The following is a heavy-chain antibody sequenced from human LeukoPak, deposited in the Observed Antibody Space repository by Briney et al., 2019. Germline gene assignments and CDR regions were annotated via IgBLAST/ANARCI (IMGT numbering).Heavy chain of an antibody. CDR1: GGSISSHY. Sequence: SETLSLTCSVSGGSISSHYWSWIRQPPGKELEWIGYLFHSGSTNYNPSFQSRVTISVDTSRNHFSLKLTSVTAADTAVYYCTRLLDNDSSGYPDTFDMWGQGTMVTVSS. D-gene: IGHD3-22*01. V-gene: IGHV4-59*11. CDR2: LFHSGST. J-gene: IGHJ3*02. CDR3: TRLLDNDSSGYPDTFDM.